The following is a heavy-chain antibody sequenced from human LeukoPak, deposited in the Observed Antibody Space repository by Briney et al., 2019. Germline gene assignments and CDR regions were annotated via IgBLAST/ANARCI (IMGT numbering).Heavy chain of an antibody. D-gene: IGHD5-24*01. J-gene: IGHJ4*02. CDR3: ARGARIWLQFKTSAGFDY. V-gene: IGHV1-46*01. Sequence: ASVKVPCKASGYTFTSYYMNWVRQAPGQGLEWMGMINPSGGNTNYAQKFQGRVTMTTDTSTGTVYMELRSLRSEDTAVYYCARGARIWLQFKTSAGFDYWGQGTLLTVSS. CDR1: GYTFTSYY. CDR2: INPSGGNT.